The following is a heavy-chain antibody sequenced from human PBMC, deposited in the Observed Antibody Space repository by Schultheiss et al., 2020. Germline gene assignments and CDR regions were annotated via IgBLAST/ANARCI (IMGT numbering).Heavy chain of an antibody. J-gene: IGHJ5*02. Sequence: ASVTVSCKASGYTFTSYDINWVRQATGQGLEWMGIINPSGGSTSYAQKFQGRVTMTTDTSTSTAYMELRSLRSDDTAVYYCARAQTIRGFDPWGQGTLVTVSS. CDR3: ARAQTIRGFDP. CDR2: INPSGGST. V-gene: IGHV1-46*01. D-gene: IGHD2-2*02. CDR1: GYTFTSYD.